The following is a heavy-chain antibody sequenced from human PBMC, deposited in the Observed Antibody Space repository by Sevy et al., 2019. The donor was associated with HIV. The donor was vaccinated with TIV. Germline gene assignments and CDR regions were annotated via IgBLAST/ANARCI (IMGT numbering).Heavy chain of an antibody. Sequence: GGSLRLSCVASGFNFNIYSMSWVRQAPGKGLEWVSTLSFGCGRINHADSVQGGFTMSRDDSKKTVYLEMNSLRAEDTAVYYCAREGCTRPHDHWGQGTLVTVSS. CDR3: AREGCTRPHDH. CDR1: GFNFNIYS. J-gene: IGHJ4*02. CDR2: LSFGCGRI. V-gene: IGHV3-23*01. D-gene: IGHD2-8*01.